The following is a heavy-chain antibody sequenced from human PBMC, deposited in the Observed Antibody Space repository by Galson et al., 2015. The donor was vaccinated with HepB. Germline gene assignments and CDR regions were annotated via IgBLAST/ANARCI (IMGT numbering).Heavy chain of an antibody. V-gene: IGHV6-1*01. CDR2: TYYRSKWYH. Sequence: CAISGDSVSTNSAAWFWIRQSPSRGLEWLGRTYYRSKWYHDYAEPVKSRIIINPDTSKNQFSLQLNSVTPDDTAVYYCARVPGVEVNRGYFDFWGQGTLVTVSS. D-gene: IGHD3-22*01. CDR3: ARVPGVEVNRGYFDF. J-gene: IGHJ4*02. CDR1: GDSVSTNSAA.